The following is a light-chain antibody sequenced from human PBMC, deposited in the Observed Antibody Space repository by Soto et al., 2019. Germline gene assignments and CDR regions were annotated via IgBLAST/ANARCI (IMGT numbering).Light chain of an antibody. CDR1: QDIGNY. CDR3: QKYDSAPQT. CDR2: TAS. V-gene: IGKV1-27*01. J-gene: IGKJ1*01. Sequence: GDRVSLTCRASQDIGNYLAWFQQKPGRVPKLLIHTASSLQSGVPSRFSGSGSGSDFTLTISSLQPEDVATYFCQKYDSAPQTFGQGTKVEIK.